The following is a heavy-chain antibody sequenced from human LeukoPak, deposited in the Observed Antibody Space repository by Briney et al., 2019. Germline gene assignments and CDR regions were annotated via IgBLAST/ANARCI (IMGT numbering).Heavy chain of an antibody. J-gene: IGHJ3*02. D-gene: IGHD3-22*01. CDR3: ARDKKDDTYYYDSSGYSWDAFDI. V-gene: IGHV4-59*01. CDR1: GGSISSYY. CDR2: IYYSGST. Sequence: PSETLTLTCTVSGGSISSYYWSWIRQPPGKGLEWIGYIYYSGSTNYNPSLKSRVTISVDTSKNQFSLKLSSVTAADTAVYYCARDKKDDTYYYDSSGYSWDAFDIWGQGTMVTVSS.